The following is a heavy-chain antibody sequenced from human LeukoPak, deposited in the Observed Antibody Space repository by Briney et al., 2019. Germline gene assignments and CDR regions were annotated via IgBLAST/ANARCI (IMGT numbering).Heavy chain of an antibody. CDR1: GLTFSSYG. CDR3: ARGAPHYYDSSGSTPHFDY. CDR2: IWYDGSNK. D-gene: IGHD3-22*01. V-gene: IGHV3-33*01. Sequence: GGSLRLSCAASGLTFSSYGMHWVRQAPGKGLEWVAVIWYDGSNKYYADSVKGRFTISRDNSKNTLYLQMNSLRAEDTAVYYCARGAPHYYDSSGSTPHFDYWGQGTLVTVSS. J-gene: IGHJ4*02.